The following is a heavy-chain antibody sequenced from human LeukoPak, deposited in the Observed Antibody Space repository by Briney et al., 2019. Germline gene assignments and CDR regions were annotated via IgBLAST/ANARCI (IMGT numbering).Heavy chain of an antibody. CDR3: ARDVRMWWSGAFDI. CDR2: IYSGGST. Sequence: PGGSLRLSCAASGFTVSSNYMSWVRQAPGKGLEWVSVIYSGGSTYYADSVKGRFTISRDNSKNTLYLQMNSLRAEDTAVYYCARDVRMWWSGAFDIWGQGTVVTVSS. CDR1: GFTVSSNY. D-gene: IGHD2-21*01. V-gene: IGHV3-53*01. J-gene: IGHJ3*02.